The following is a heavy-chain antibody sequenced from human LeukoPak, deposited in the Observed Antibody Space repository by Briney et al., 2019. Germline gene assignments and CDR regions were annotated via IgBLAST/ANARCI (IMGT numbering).Heavy chain of an antibody. Sequence: QPGGSLRLSCVASGFTLSGHWMHWVRQAPGKGLVWVSRINSDESTTVYADSVKGRFTISRDNAKNTLYLQMNSLTAEDTAVYYCTRSDWFDPWGEGALVTVSS. V-gene: IGHV3-74*01. CDR3: TRSDWFDP. CDR2: INSDESTT. J-gene: IGHJ5*02. CDR1: GFTLSGHW.